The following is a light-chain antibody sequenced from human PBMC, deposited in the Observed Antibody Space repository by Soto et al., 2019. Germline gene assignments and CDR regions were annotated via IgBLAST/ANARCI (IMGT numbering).Light chain of an antibody. CDR2: RNN. CDR3: AAWDDTVRSYV. V-gene: IGLV1-47*01. J-gene: IGLJ1*01. CDR1: ISNIGNNY. Sequence: QSVLTQPPSVSGTPGQRVTISCSGGISNIGNNYVHWFQQLPGTAPKVLSNRNNQRPSGVPDRFSGSKSDTSASLAISGLRSEDEAEYYCAAWDDTVRSYVFGTGTKLTVL.